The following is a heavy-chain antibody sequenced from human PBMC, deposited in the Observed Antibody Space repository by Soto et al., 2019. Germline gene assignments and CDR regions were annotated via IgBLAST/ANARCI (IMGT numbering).Heavy chain of an antibody. D-gene: IGHD2-15*01. J-gene: IGHJ4*02. Sequence: QVQLVESGGGVVQPGRSLRLSCAASGFTFNRHGMHWVRQAPGRGLEWVASIWSDGTNQYYAESVKGRFTFSRDNSKNTLSLQMNSLRPEDTAVYYCARGSGGNPRYYFDYWGQGALVTVSS. CDR3: ARGSGGNPRYYFDY. V-gene: IGHV3-33*01. CDR2: IWSDGTNQ. CDR1: GFTFNRHG.